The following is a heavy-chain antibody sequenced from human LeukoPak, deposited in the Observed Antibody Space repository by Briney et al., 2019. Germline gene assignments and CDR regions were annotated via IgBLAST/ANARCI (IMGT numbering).Heavy chain of an antibody. Sequence: PGGSLRLSCAASGFTYRIYWMSWVRQAPGKGLEWVANKKGDGTEKYYPDSVKDRFTVSRHNAHNSLYRQMNSLRGEDTPVYYCAKYLGSGNDHFFDCWGQGTLVTVSS. V-gene: IGHV3-7*03. J-gene: IGHJ4*02. D-gene: IGHD1-1*01. CDR2: KKGDGTEK. CDR3: AKYLGSGNDHFFDC. CDR1: GFTYRIYW.